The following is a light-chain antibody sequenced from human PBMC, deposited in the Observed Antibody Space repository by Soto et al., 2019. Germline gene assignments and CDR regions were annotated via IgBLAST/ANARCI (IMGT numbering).Light chain of an antibody. Sequence: QSALTQPASVSGSPGQSITISCTRTSSDVGGYNYVSWYQQHPGKAPKLMISEVSNRPSGVSDRFSGSKSGDTASLTISGLQAEDEAEYYCSSYTSSTTRVFGTGTKVTVL. CDR2: EVS. V-gene: IGLV2-14*01. CDR3: SSYTSSTTRV. CDR1: SSDVGGYNY. J-gene: IGLJ1*01.